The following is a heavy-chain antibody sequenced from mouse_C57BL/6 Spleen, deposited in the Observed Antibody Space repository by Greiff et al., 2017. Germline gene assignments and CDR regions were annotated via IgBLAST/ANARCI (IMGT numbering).Heavy chain of an antibody. CDR1: GFTFSNYW. J-gene: IGHJ1*03. Sequence: EVKVEESGGGLVQPGGSMKLFCVASGFTFSNYWMNWVRQSPEKGLEWVAQIRLKSDNYATHYAGYVKGRFTISRDDSKSSVYLQMHNLTAEDTGIYYCTGDGSSFWYFDVWGTGTTVTVSS. D-gene: IGHD1-1*01. V-gene: IGHV6-3*01. CDR3: TGDGSSFWYFDV. CDR2: IRLKSDNYAT.